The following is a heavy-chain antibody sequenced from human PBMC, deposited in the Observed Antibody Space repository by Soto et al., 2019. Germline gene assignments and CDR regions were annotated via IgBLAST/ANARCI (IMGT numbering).Heavy chain of an antibody. CDR3: ARDHFDSYLAPLDY. CDR2: IIPIFGTA. J-gene: IGHJ4*02. V-gene: IGHV1-69*13. Sequence: ASVKVSCKASGGTFSSYAISWVRQAPGQGLEWMGGIIPIFGTANYAQKFQGRVTITADESTSTAYMELSSLRSEDTAVYYCARDHFDSYLAPLDYWGQGTLVTVSS. D-gene: IGHD2-21*01. CDR1: GGTFSSYA.